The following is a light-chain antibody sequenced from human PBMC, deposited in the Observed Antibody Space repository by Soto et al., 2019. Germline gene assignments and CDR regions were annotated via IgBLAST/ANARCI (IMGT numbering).Light chain of an antibody. Sequence: EIVLTQSPGTLSLSPGDRATLSCWASQSITSTYLAWYQKQPGQAPRLLMYGVSFQATGIPDRFSGSGSGTDFTLSISRVEPEDFAVYYYQQYGSVHHPITFGQGTRLDIK. J-gene: IGKJ5*01. CDR1: QSITSTY. V-gene: IGKV3-20*01. CDR3: QQYGSVHHPIT. CDR2: GVS.